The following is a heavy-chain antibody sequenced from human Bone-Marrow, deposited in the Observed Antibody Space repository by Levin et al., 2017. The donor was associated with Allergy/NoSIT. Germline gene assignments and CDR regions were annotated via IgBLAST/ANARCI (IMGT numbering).Heavy chain of an antibody. CDR2: ISYDGSDK. CDR1: GFTFSNYG. V-gene: IGHV3-30*18. Sequence: GESLKISCAVSGFTFSNYGMHWVRQAPGKGLEWVALISYDGSDKDYADSVKGRFTISRDSSKNTLYLQMNSLRAEDTAVYYCAKLLPWLVLTAPFDYWGQGTLVTVSS. D-gene: IGHD6-19*01. J-gene: IGHJ4*02. CDR3: AKLLPWLVLTAPFDY.